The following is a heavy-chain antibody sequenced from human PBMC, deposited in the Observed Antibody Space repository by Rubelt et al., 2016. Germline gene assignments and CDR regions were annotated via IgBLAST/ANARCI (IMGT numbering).Heavy chain of an antibody. V-gene: IGHV3-7*02. D-gene: IGHD5-18*01. CDR1: GFTFSSYW. Sequence: EVQLVESGGGLVQPGGSLRLSCAASGFTFSSYWMSWVRQAPGKGLEWVANIKQDGSEKYYVDSVKGRFTISSDNAKNSLYLQMNSLRAEDTAVYYCARANRGYTYGYYFDYWGQGTLVTVSS. CDR2: IKQDGSEK. J-gene: IGHJ4*02. CDR3: ARANRGYTYGYYFDY.